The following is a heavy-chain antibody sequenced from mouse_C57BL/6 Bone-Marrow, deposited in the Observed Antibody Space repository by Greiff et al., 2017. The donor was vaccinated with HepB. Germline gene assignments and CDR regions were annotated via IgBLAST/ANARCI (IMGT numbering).Heavy chain of an antibody. J-gene: IGHJ1*03. V-gene: IGHV5-17*01. CDR1: GFTFSDYG. CDR2: ISSGSSTI. D-gene: IGHD1-1*01. Sequence: EVKLVESGGGLVKPGGSLKLSCAASGFTFSDYGMHWVRQAPEKGLEWVAYISSGSSTIHYADTVKGRFTISRDNAKNTLFLQMTSLRSEDTAMYYCARGYYGSSPYWYFDVWGTGTTVTVSS. CDR3: ARGYYGSSPYWYFDV.